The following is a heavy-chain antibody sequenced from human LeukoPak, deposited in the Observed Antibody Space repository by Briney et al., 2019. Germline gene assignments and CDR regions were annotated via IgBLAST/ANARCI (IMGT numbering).Heavy chain of an antibody. D-gene: IGHD6-19*01. J-gene: IGHJ6*02. CDR3: ATSAVAGTGYYYGMDV. Sequence: GESLKICRKGAGYSFTSYWIGWVRQMGGEGLEWMGIIYPGDSDTRYSPAFRGQVTISADKSISTAYLQWSSLNASDTAMYYCATSAVAGTGYYYGMDVWGQGTTVTVSS. V-gene: IGHV5-51*01. CDR1: GYSFTSYW. CDR2: IYPGDSDT.